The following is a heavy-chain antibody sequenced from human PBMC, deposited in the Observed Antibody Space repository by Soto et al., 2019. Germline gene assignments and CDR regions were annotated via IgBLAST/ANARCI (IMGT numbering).Heavy chain of an antibody. D-gene: IGHD4-17*01. J-gene: IGHJ6*02. CDR3: ARTRADYGEDHGMDL. Sequence: PGRSLTLSCAASGFTLSSYWMSCVRQAPGKWLEWVANIKQDGSEKYYVDSVKGRFTISRDTAKNSLYLQVNSLRAEDTGGYYCARTRADYGEDHGMDLWGQGTTVTVSS. V-gene: IGHV3-7*03. CDR1: GFTLSSYW. CDR2: IKQDGSEK.